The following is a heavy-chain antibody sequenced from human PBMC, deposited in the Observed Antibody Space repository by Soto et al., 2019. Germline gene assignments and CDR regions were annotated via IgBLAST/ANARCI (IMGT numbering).Heavy chain of an antibody. CDR3: AHRRSTYYYDSTFDP. Sequence: QITLKESGPTLVKPTQTLTLTCTFSGFSLSTSGVGVGWIRQPPGKAMEWLALIYWDDDKRYSPSLKSRLTLTKDTSKNQVVLTLTNMDPVDTATYYCAHRRSTYYYDSTFDPWGQGTLVTVSS. J-gene: IGHJ5*02. V-gene: IGHV2-5*02. D-gene: IGHD3-22*01. CDR1: GFSLSTSGVG. CDR2: IYWDDDK.